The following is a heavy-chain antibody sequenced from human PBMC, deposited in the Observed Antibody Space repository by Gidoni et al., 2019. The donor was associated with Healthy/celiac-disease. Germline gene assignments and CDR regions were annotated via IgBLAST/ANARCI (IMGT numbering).Heavy chain of an antibody. V-gene: IGHV3-23*04. CDR2: ISGSGGST. Sequence: EVQLVESGGGLVQPGGSLRLSCAASGFTFSSYAMSWVRQAPGKGLEWVSAISGSGGSTYYADSVKGRFTISRDNSKNTLYLQMNSLRAEETAVYYCAKLPVFGVVIRYNWFDPWGQGTLVTVSS. J-gene: IGHJ5*02. CDR3: AKLPVFGVVIRYNWFDP. D-gene: IGHD3-3*01. CDR1: GFTFSSYA.